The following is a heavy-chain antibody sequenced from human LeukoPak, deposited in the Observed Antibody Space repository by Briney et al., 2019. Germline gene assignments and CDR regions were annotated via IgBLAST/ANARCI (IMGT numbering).Heavy chain of an antibody. V-gene: IGHV4-34*01. CDR2: INDSGST. D-gene: IGHD3-16*02. Sequence: SETLSLTCAVYGGSFSGYYWSWIRQPPGKGVGWIGEINDSGSTNYNPSLKSRVTISVDTSKNQFSLKLSSVTAADTAVYYCARRSYDYVWGSYRHPGYYFDYWGQGTLVTVSS. CDR1: GGSFSGYY. J-gene: IGHJ4*02. CDR3: ARRSYDYVWGSYRHPGYYFDY.